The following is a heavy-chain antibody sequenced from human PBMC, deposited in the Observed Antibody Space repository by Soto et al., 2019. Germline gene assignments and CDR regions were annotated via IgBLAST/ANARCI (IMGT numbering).Heavy chain of an antibody. CDR1: GYSFNNYL. D-gene: IGHD3-22*01. J-gene: IGHJ1*01. CDR2: ISADNGNT. Sequence: QVKLVQSGAEVKKPGASMMVSCQASGYSFNNYLISWVRQAPGQGPEWVGWISADNGNTNYGQKFLGRVTMTTDTSTSTAYMDLRSLRSDDTAVYYCARVYYDSSGFYHEDHWGQGTLVTVSS. V-gene: IGHV1-18*01. CDR3: ARVYYDSSGFYHEDH.